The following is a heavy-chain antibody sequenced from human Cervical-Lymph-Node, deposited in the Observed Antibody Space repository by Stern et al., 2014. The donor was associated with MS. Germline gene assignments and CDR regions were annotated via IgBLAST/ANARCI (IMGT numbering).Heavy chain of an antibody. CDR1: GITFSHSA. Sequence: QLEESGPEVKKPGTSVKVSCKASGITFSHSAVQWLRQARGQRLAWVGRVVHLQGDTNDAQSFQERVTITRDMSTSTVYMELRSLRSEDTAVYYCASERYTYYDDQRPPGGFGPWGQGTLVTVSS. CDR3: ASERYTYYDDQRPPGGFGP. CDR2: VVHLQGDT. V-gene: IGHV1-58*01. D-gene: IGHD5-18*01. J-gene: IGHJ5*02.